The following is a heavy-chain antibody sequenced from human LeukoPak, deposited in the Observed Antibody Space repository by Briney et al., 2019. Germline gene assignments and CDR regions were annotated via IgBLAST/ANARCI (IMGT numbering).Heavy chain of an antibody. Sequence: SETLSLTCTVSGGSISSGDYYWSWIRQPPGKGLEWIGYIYYSGSTYYNPSLKSRVTISVDTSKNQFSLKLSSVTAADTAVYYCARGRVTRLRGLETYYYYYGMDVWGQGTTVTVSS. J-gene: IGHJ6*02. D-gene: IGHD2-21*02. CDR3: ARGRVTRLRGLETYYYYYGMDV. CDR1: GGSISSGDYY. V-gene: IGHV4-30-4*01. CDR2: IYYSGST.